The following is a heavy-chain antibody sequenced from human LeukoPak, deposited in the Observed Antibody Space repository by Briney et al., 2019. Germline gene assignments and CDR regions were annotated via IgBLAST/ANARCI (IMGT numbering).Heavy chain of an antibody. D-gene: IGHD2-21*02. CDR3: VRYCGGDCYSAFDI. V-gene: IGHV4-4*02. J-gene: IGHJ3*02. Sequence: PSETLSLTCTVSGGSISSSNWWSWVRPAPGKGLKWIGEIYHSGITNYNPSLKSRVTISVDKSKNQFSLKLSSVTAADTAVYYCVRYCGGDCYSAFDIWGQGTIVTVSS. CDR2: IYHSGIT. CDR1: GGSISSSNW.